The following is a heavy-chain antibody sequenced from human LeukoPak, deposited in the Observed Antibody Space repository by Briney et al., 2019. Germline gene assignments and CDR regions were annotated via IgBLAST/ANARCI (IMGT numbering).Heavy chain of an antibody. CDR3: VSHCSSSSCYDY. J-gene: IGHJ4*02. CDR1: GFTFSSYW. CDR2: INNDGSST. D-gene: IGHD2-15*01. Sequence: PGGSLRLSCAASGFTFSSYWMHWVRQAPGKGLVWASRINNDGSSTSYADSVKGRLTISRDNAKNTLYLQMNSLRAEDTAVYYCVSHCSSSSCYDYWGQGTLVTVSS. V-gene: IGHV3-74*01.